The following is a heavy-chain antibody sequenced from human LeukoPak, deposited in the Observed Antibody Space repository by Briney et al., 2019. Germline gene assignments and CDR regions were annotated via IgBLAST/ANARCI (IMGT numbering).Heavy chain of an antibody. Sequence: GRSLRLSCAVSGFTFSNYAMHWVRQAPGKGLEWVAVISHDGSNKYYAESVKGRFTSSRDNSKNTLYLQMNSLRAEDTAVYYCSRASSTYYDSSGPTYPYFDYWGQGTLVTVST. J-gene: IGHJ4*02. CDR1: GFTFSNYA. CDR2: ISHDGSNK. D-gene: IGHD3-22*01. V-gene: IGHV3-30-3*01. CDR3: SRASSTYYDSSGPTYPYFDY.